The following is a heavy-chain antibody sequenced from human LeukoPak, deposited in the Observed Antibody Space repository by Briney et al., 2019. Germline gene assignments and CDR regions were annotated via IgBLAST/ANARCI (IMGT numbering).Heavy chain of an antibody. J-gene: IGHJ6*02. CDR1: GFTFSSYA. Sequence: GGSLRLSCAASGFTFSSYAMHWVRQAPGKGLEWVAVIWYDGSNKYYADSVKGRFTISRDNSKNTLYLQMNSLRAEDTAVYYCARVWRYCSSTSCYVNYYYGMDVWGQGTTVTVSS. CDR3: ARVWRYCSSTSCYVNYYYGMDV. D-gene: IGHD2-2*01. CDR2: IWYDGSNK. V-gene: IGHV3-33*08.